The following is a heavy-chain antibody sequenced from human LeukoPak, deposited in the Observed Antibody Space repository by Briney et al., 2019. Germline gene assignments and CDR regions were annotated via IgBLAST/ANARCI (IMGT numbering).Heavy chain of an antibody. V-gene: IGHV4-59*08. CDR3: AKSGGYGLIDY. CDR1: GGSISSYY. Sequence: SETLSLTCTVSGGSISSYYWSWIRQPPGKGLEWIGYIYYTGSTNYNPSLKSRVIISLDTSKNQISLRLNSVTAADTAIYYCAKSGGYGLIDYWGQGTLVTVSS. CDR2: IYYTGST. D-gene: IGHD1-26*01. J-gene: IGHJ4*02.